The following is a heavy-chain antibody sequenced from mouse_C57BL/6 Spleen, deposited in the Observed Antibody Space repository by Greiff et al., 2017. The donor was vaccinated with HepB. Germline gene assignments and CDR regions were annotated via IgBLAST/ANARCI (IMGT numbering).Heavy chain of an antibody. CDR1: GYAFSSYW. D-gene: IGHD1-1*01. J-gene: IGHJ3*01. CDR2: IYPGDGDT. CDR3: GREGDLLRFAY. Sequence: VQLQQSGAELVKPGASVKISCKASGYAFSSYWMNWVKQRPGKGLEWIGQIYPGDGDTNYNGKFKGKATLTADKSSSTAYMQLSSLTSEDSAVYICGREGDLLRFAYWGQGTLVTVSA. V-gene: IGHV1-80*01.